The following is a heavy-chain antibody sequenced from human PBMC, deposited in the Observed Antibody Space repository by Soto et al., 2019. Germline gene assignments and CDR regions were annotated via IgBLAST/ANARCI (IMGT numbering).Heavy chain of an antibody. CDR2: IYYSGST. D-gene: IGHD3-3*01. CDR3: ASASWWALDRLSGFDH. CDR1: GGSISSYY. V-gene: IGHV4-59*01. Sequence: SETLSLTCTVSGGSISSYYWSWIRQPPGKGLEWIGYIYYSGSTNYNSSLKSRVTISVDTSKNQFSLTLSSVTAAATAVYYCASASWWALDRLSGFDHWVQRTLVTASS. J-gene: IGHJ4*02.